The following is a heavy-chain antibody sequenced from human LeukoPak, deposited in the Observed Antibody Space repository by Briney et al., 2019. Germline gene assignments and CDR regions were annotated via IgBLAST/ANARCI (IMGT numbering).Heavy chain of an antibody. J-gene: IGHJ4*02. CDR3: ARDSGYCSSTGCYVHYFDY. CDR2: ISSNSGYI. Sequence: GGSLRLSCAASGFTFSSYCLSWVRQPPGQGLEWVSSISSNSGYINYADSVKGRFTVSRDNAKNSLYLQMNSLRAEDTAVYYCARDSGYCSSTGCYVHYFDYWGQGTLVTVSS. CDR1: GFTFSSYC. V-gene: IGHV3-21*01. D-gene: IGHD2-2*01.